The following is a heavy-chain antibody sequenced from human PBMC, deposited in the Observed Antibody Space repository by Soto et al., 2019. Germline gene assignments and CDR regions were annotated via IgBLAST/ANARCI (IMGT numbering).Heavy chain of an antibody. CDR3: AKNPGYYYDSTGYHFDY. CDR1: EFTFSNYA. J-gene: IGHJ4*02. V-gene: IGHV3-23*01. Sequence: PGGSLRLSCAASEFTFSNYAMSWVRQAPGKGLEWVSAISYGGGTTYYADSVKGRFTISRDNSKNTLYLQMNSLRAEDTAVYYCAKNPGYYYDSTGYHFDYWAREPWSPSPQ. D-gene: IGHD3-22*01. CDR2: ISYGGGTT.